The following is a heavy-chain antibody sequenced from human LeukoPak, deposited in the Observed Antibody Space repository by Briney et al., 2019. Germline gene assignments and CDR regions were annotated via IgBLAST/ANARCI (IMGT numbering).Heavy chain of an antibody. CDR3: VKEVGAAVGRSSFDY. V-gene: IGHV3-9*01. CDR1: GFTFDDYA. J-gene: IGHJ4*02. Sequence: GRSLRLSCAASGFTFDDYAMHWVRQAPGKGLEWVSGISWNSGSIGYADSVKGRFTISRDNAKNSLYLQMNSLRAEDTALYYCVKEVGAAVGRSSFDYWGQETLVTVSS. D-gene: IGHD6-13*01. CDR2: ISWNSGSI.